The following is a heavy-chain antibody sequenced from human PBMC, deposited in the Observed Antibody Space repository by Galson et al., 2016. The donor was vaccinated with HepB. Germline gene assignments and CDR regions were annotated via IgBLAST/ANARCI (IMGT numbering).Heavy chain of an antibody. Sequence: SLRLSCAASGFTLSSYSMAWIRQPPGKGLEWVSSISSSSSYIHYADSVRGRFTISRDITKNSLYLQMNSLRVEDTAVYYCARGWDTSGWNIGYWGQGTLVTVSS. J-gene: IGHJ4*02. CDR3: ARGWDTSGWNIGY. CDR2: ISSSSSYI. D-gene: IGHD6-19*01. CDR1: GFTLSSYS. V-gene: IGHV3-21*01.